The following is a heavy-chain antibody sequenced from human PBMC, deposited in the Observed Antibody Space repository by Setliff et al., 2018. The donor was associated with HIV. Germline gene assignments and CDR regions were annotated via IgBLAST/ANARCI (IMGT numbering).Heavy chain of an antibody. CDR2: FYHSGDT. V-gene: IGHV4-38-2*02. CDR3: ARGLAQPGIAAAGTDAFDI. Sequence: ETLSLTCSVSDYSISTTYFWGWIRQPPGEGLEWIVSFYHSGDTYYNPSLKSRVTISVDTSKNQFSLKLSSVTAADTAVYYCARGLAQPGIAAAGTDAFDIWGQGTMVTVSS. CDR1: DYSISTTYF. J-gene: IGHJ3*02. D-gene: IGHD6-13*01.